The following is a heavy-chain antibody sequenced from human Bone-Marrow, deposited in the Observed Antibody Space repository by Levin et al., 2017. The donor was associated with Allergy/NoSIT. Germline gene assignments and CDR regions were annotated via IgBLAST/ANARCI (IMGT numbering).Heavy chain of an antibody. V-gene: IGHV3-43*01. J-gene: IGHJ4*02. CDR1: GFTFDDYT. CDR2: VSWDGAVT. D-gene: IGHD3-3*01. CDR3: VKGFSSSSRRHFGH. Sequence: GGSLRLSCAASGFTFDDYTMDWVRQAPGRGLEWLSLVSWDGAVTFYSDSVKGRFTISRDNTKNSLYLQMHSLRPEDTALYYCVKGFSSSSRRHFGHWGQGTQVTVHS.